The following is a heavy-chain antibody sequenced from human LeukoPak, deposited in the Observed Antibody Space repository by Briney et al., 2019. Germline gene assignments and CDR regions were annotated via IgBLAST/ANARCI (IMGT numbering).Heavy chain of an antibody. CDR1: GFTFTNYV. V-gene: IGHV3-23*01. CDR2: ITGTADKT. Sequence: PGGSLRLSCAASGFTFTNYVMNWVRQAPGKGLEWVSSITGTADKTYDADSVKGRFTISRDNSKNTLSLQMSSLRVEDTAVYYCALLGAAEREYFQRWGQGTLVTVSS. D-gene: IGHD6-13*01. CDR3: ALLGAAEREYFQR. J-gene: IGHJ1*01.